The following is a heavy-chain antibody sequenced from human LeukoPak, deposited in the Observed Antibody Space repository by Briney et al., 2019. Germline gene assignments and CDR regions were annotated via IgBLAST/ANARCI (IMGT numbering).Heavy chain of an antibody. Sequence: GGSLRLSCAASGFTVNNYYMSWVRQAPGKGLEWVAVISYDGSNKYYADSVKGRFTISRDNSKNTLYLQMNSLRAEDTAVYYCAKLTLRPDYYFDYWGQGTLVTVSS. CDR3: AKLTLRPDYYFDY. J-gene: IGHJ4*02. CDR2: ISYDGSNK. D-gene: IGHD6-6*01. CDR1: GFTVNNYY. V-gene: IGHV3-30*18.